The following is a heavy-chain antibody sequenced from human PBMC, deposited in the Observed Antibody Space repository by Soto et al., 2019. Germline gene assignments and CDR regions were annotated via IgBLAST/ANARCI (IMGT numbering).Heavy chain of an antibody. D-gene: IGHD4-4*01. CDR3: APSFDNDYIPGGQYYYYRDV. V-gene: IGHV1-69*02. J-gene: IGHJ6*03. CDR1: GGTFSSYT. Sequence: QVQLVQSGAEVKKPGSSVKVSCKASGGTFSSYTINWVRQAPGQGLEWMGRIIPILNISNFAQRFQGRVTITADKFMTAAYMELSSLRSEDTAVYYCAPSFDNDYIPGGQYYYYRDVWGKGTTVTVSS. CDR2: IIPILNIS.